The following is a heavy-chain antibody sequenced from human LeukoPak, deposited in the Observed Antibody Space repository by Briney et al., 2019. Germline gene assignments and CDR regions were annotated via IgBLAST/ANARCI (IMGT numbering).Heavy chain of an antibody. D-gene: IGHD6-19*01. CDR1: GFTFSSYS. Sequence: PGGSLRLSCAASGFTFSSYSMNWVRQAPGKGLEWVSSISSSSSYIYYADSVKGRFTISRDSAKNSLYLQMNSLRAEDTAVYYCARRRRDSSGWYMDVWGKGTTVTVSS. V-gene: IGHV3-21*01. CDR3: ARRRRDSSGWYMDV. J-gene: IGHJ6*03. CDR2: ISSSSSYI.